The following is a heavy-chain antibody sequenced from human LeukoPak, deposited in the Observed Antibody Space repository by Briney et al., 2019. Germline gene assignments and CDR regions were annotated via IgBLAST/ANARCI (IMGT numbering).Heavy chain of an antibody. V-gene: IGHV1-8*01. CDR3: ARGLGCYTIYEA. Sequence: ASVKVSCKASGYTFTSYDINWVRQATGQGLEWMGWMNPNSGNTGYAQKFQGRVTMTRNTSISTAYMELSSLRSEDTAVYYCARGLGCYTIYEAWGQGTLVTVSS. J-gene: IGHJ5*02. CDR2: MNPNSGNT. D-gene: IGHD2-2*02. CDR1: GYTFTSYD.